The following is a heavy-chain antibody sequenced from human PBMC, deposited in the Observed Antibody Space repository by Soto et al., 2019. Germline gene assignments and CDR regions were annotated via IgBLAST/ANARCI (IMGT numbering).Heavy chain of an antibody. D-gene: IGHD5-18*01. CDR1: GGSISSGGYY. V-gene: IGHV4-31*02. Sequence: SETLSLPLTVSGGSISSGGYYWSWIRQHPGKGLEWIGYIYNSGSTYSNPSLKSRVTISVDTSKNQFSLKLSSVTAADTAVYYCARARGYSYGLTGVNYYYYGMDVWGQGTTVTVSS. CDR2: IYNSGST. J-gene: IGHJ6*02. CDR3: ARARGYSYGLTGVNYYYYGMDV.